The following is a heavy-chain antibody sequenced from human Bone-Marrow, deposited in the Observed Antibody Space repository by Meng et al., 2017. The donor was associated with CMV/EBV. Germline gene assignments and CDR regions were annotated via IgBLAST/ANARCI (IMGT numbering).Heavy chain of an antibody. CDR1: GFTFSSYG. Sequence: GGSLRLSCAASGFTFSSYGMHWVRQAPGKGLEWVAFIRYDGSNKYYADSVKGRFTISRDNSKNTLYLQMNSLRAEDTAVYYCAKDRLSLWSGYLDYWGQGTLVTVSS. J-gene: IGHJ4*02. CDR3: AKDRLSLWSGYLDY. V-gene: IGHV3-30*02. D-gene: IGHD3-3*01. CDR2: IRYDGSNK.